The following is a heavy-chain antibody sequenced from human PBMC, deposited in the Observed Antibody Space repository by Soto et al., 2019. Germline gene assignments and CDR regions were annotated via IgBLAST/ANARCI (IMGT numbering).Heavy chain of an antibody. CDR2: VYYTGST. Sequence: QVQLQESGPGLVRPSEPLSLTCTVSVGSIRNFYWSWIRQPPGKGLEWFGYVYYTGSTSYNPSLKRRVTFSADSSRGQFSLRLNSVTAADTAVYYCARTVLGPDLLADSFVDYYYYMDVWGQGTTVTVSS. J-gene: IGHJ6*03. D-gene: IGHD3-9*01. CDR3: ARTVLGPDLLADSFVDYYYYMDV. V-gene: IGHV4-59*08. CDR1: VGSIRNFY.